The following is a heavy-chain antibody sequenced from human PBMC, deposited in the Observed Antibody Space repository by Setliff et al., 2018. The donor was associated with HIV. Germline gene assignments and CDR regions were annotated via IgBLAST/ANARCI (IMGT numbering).Heavy chain of an antibody. CDR3: ARGRIAARPGIFDY. Sequence: SETLSLTCTVSGDPMSSTSYYWGWIRQSPGKGLEWIGSIYYSGSTQYNPSLKSRVTISVDTSKNQFSLKLSSVTAADTAVYYCARGRIAARPGIFDYWGQGTLVTVSS. CDR1: GDPMSSTSYY. CDR2: IYYSGST. V-gene: IGHV4-39*07. J-gene: IGHJ4*02. D-gene: IGHD6-6*01.